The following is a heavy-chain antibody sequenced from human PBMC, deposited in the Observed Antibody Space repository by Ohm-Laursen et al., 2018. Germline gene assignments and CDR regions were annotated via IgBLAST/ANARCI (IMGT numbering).Heavy chain of an antibody. CDR2: MYDGGRT. CDR1: GDSFRSYY. CDR3: ARHRNTAMPADY. D-gene: IGHD5-18*01. V-gene: IGHV4-59*08. Sequence: SDTLSLTCTVSGDSFRSYYWTWVRQPPGKGLEWIGYMYDGGRTKYNPSLESRVTISVDTPHNQFSLKLSSVTAADTATYYCARHRNTAMPADYWGQGTLVTVSS. J-gene: IGHJ4*02.